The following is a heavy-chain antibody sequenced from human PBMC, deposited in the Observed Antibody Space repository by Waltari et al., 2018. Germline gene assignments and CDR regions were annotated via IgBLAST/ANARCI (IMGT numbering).Heavy chain of an antibody. J-gene: IGHJ3*02. Sequence: QVQLQESGPGLVKPSETLSLTCAVSGYSISSGYYWGWIRQPPGKGLEWIGSIYHSGSTYYTPSLKSRVTISVDTSKNQFSLKLSSVTAADTAVYYCARHYYGSGRLDAFDIWGQGTMVTVSS. CDR3: ARHYYGSGRLDAFDI. CDR2: IYHSGST. V-gene: IGHV4-38-2*01. CDR1: GYSISSGYY. D-gene: IGHD3-10*01.